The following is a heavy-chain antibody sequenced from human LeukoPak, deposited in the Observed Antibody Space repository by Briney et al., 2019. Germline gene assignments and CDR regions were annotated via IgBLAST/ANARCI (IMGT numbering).Heavy chain of an antibody. J-gene: IGHJ4*02. CDR2: MYYGGST. CDR1: GGSISSYY. V-gene: IGHV4-59*01. Sequence: SETLSLTCTVSGGSISSYYWSWIRQPPGKGLEWIGNIANMYYGGSTKYSPSLKSRVTISGDSSKNQFSLKLTSVTAADTAVYYCARDHSTGIDYWGQGTLVTVSS. CDR3: ARDHSTGIDY. D-gene: IGHD2/OR15-2a*01.